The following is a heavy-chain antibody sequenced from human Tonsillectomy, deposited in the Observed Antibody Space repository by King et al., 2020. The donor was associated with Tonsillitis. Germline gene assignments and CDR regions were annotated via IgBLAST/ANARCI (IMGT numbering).Heavy chain of an antibody. J-gene: IGHJ4*02. D-gene: IGHD5-12*01. CDR2: INWNGGST. Sequence: VQLVESGGGVVRPGGSLRLSCAASGFTFVDYGMTWVRQAPGKGLEWVSGINWNGGSTHYADSVKGRLTISRDNAKNSLYLQMNSLRAEDTALYYCARDPGLATIWDRPIDYWGQGTLVTVSS. CDR1: GFTFVDYG. CDR3: ARDPGLATIWDRPIDY. V-gene: IGHV3-20*04.